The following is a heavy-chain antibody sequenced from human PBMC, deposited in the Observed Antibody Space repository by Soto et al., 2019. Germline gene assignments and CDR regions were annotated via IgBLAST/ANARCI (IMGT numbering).Heavy chain of an antibody. CDR1: GGSFSGYY. Sequence: PSETLSLTCAVYGGSFSGYYWSWIRQPPGKGLEWIGEINHSGSTNYNPSLKSRVTISVDTSKNQFSLKLSSVTAADTAVYYCGRLIYYYYGSGTFYYMDVWGKGTTVTVSS. CDR2: INHSGST. J-gene: IGHJ6*03. V-gene: IGHV4-34*01. CDR3: GRLIYYYYGSGTFYYMDV. D-gene: IGHD3-10*01.